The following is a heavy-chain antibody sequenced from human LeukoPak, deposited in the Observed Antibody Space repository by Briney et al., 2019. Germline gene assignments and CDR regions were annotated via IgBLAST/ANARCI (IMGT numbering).Heavy chain of an antibody. D-gene: IGHD3-16*01. Sequence: PGGSLRLSCAASGFTFSSYWMNWVRQAPGKGLVWVSRIASDGSSTTYADSVKGRFSISRDNAKNTLYLQMSNLRAEDTAVYFCARGGGLDVWGRGATVTVSS. J-gene: IGHJ6*02. V-gene: IGHV3-74*01. CDR2: IASDGSST. CDR3: ARGGGLDV. CDR1: GFTFSSYW.